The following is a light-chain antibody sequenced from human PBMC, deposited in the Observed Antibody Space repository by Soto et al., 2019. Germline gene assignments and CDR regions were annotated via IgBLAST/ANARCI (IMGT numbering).Light chain of an antibody. CDR2: GAS. J-gene: IGKJ1*01. CDR1: QAVTSKF. V-gene: IGKV3-20*01. Sequence: ENFLAQSPGTLSFARWDVATPSCQASQAVTSKFLAWYQQKPGQPPRLLILGASTRATGIPDRFSGSGSGTDFTLTISRLEPEDFAVYYCQQYGSSPQAFGQGTKVDI. CDR3: QQYGSSPQA.